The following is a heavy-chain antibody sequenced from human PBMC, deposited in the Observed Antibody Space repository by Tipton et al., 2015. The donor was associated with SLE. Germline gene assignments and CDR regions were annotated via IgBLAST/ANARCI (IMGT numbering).Heavy chain of an antibody. Sequence: QSGAEVKKPGASVKVSCKASGYTFTSYGISWVRQAPGQGLEWMGWISAYNGNTNYAQKLRGRVTMTTDTSTSTAYMELRSLRSDDTAVYYCASITMVQGVISHAFDIWGHGTMVTVTS. V-gene: IGHV1-18*01. J-gene: IGHJ3*02. CDR3: ASITMVQGVISHAFDI. D-gene: IGHD3-10*01. CDR1: GYTFTSYG. CDR2: ISAYNGNT.